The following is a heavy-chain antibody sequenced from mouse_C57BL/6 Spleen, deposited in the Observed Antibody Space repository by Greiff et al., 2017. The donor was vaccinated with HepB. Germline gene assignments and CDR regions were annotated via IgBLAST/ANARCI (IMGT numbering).Heavy chain of an antibody. V-gene: IGHV5-6*02. CDR1: GFTFSSYG. CDR2: ISSGGSYT. D-gene: IGHD2-4*01. CDR3: AREGDYDVRVWFAY. Sequence: DVMLVESGGDLVKPGGSLKLSCAASGFTFSSYGMSWVRQTPDKRLEWVATISSGGSYTYYPDSVKGRFTISRDNAKNTLYLQMSSLKSEDTAMYYCAREGDYDVRVWFAYWGQGTLVTVSA. J-gene: IGHJ3*01.